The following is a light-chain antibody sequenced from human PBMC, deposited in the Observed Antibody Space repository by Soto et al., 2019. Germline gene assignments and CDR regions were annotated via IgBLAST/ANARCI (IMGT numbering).Light chain of an antibody. V-gene: IGKV1-33*01. CDR3: QQYDNLWT. CDR2: DVS. CDR1: QGISNY. J-gene: IGKJ1*01. Sequence: DIQLTQSPSSLSASVGDRVTITCQASQGISNYLNWYQQKPVKAPKLLIYDVSTLETGVPSRFSGSVSGTDFSFTIRSLQPEDIATYDCQQYDNLWTFGQGTKVEI.